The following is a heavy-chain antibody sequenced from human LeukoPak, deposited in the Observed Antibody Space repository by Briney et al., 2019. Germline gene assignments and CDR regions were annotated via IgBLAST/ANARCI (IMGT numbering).Heavy chain of an antibody. D-gene: IGHD5-18*01. J-gene: IGHJ4*02. Sequence: SETLSLTCTVSGGSISSGDYYWSWIRQPPGKGLEWIGYIYYSGSTYYNPSLKSRVTISVDTSKNQFSLKLSSVTAADTAVYYCARDQRGYSYGGVGYWGQGTLVTVSS. V-gene: IGHV4-30-4*08. CDR3: ARDQRGYSYGGVGY. CDR1: GGSISSGDYY. CDR2: IYYSGST.